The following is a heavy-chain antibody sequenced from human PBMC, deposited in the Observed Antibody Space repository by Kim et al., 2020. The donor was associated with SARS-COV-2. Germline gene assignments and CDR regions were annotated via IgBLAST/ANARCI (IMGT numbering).Heavy chain of an antibody. V-gene: IGHV3-11*03. Sequence: GGSLRLSCAASGFTFGDYYMTWIRQTPGKGLEWLSYISGSGTDTSYADSVKGRFTISRDNANNLLYLQMDSLRADDTAVYYCARFARLPQYWGQGTLVT. CDR2: ISGSGTDT. CDR1: GFTFGDYY. J-gene: IGHJ4*02. CDR3: ARFARLPQY.